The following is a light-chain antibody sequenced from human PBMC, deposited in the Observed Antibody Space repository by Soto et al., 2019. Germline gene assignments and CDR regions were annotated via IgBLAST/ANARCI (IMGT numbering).Light chain of an antibody. J-gene: IGLJ2*01. CDR3: TSYVSTNTLV. CDR2: EVS. CDR1: SSDVGGYDY. V-gene: IGLV2-14*01. Sequence: QSALTQPASVSGSPGQSIAISCSGTSSDVGGYDYVSWYQHHPGKAPKLIIYEVSHRPSGVSNRFSGSKSGNTASLTISGLQTEDEADYYCTSYVSTNTLVFGGGTKVTVL.